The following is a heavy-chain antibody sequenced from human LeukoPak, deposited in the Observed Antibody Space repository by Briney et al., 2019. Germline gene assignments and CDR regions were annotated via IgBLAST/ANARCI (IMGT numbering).Heavy chain of an antibody. Sequence: SQTLSLTCTVSGGSISSGGYYWSWIRQHPGKGLEWIGYIYYSGSTYYNPSLKSRVTISVDTSKNQFSLKLSSVTAADTAVYYCARVRMMGATYPFDYWGQGTLVTVSS. CDR1: GGSISSGGYY. CDR3: ARVRMMGATYPFDY. V-gene: IGHV4-31*03. D-gene: IGHD1-26*01. CDR2: IYYSGST. J-gene: IGHJ4*02.